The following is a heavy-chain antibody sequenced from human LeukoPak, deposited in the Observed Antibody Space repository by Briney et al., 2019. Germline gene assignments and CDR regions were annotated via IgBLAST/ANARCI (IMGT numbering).Heavy chain of an antibody. J-gene: IGHJ6*02. CDR1: GGTFSGYA. CDR3: ASDDIVVVPAATPPYYYYYGMDV. V-gene: IGHV1-69*04. CDR2: IIPILGIA. Sequence: SVKVSCKASGGTFSGYAVSWVRQAPGQGLEWMGRIIPILGIANYAQKFQGRVTITADKSTGTAYMELSSLRSEDTAVYYCASDDIVVVPAATPPYYYYYGMDVWGQGTTVTVSS. D-gene: IGHD2-2*01.